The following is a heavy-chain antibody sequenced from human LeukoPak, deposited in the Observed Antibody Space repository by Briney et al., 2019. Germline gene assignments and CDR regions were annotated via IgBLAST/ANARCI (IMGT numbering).Heavy chain of an antibody. V-gene: IGHV3-23*01. Sequence: GGSLRLSCVASGFTFGKYWMSWVRQAPEKGLEWVSVISGSGGTTYYADSVKGRFTISRDNSKNTLSLQMNSLRAEDTAVYYCAKDRYFLGYCSGGSCFEYGMDVWGQGTTVTVSS. J-gene: IGHJ6*02. D-gene: IGHD2-15*01. CDR3: AKDRYFLGYCSGGSCFEYGMDV. CDR2: ISGSGGTT. CDR1: GFTFGKYW.